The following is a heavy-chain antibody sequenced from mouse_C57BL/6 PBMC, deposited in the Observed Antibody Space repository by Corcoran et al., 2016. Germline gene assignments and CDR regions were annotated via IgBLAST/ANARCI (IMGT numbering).Heavy chain of an antibody. J-gene: IGHJ2*01. V-gene: IGHV9-3*01. CDR2: INTYSGVP. CDR3: ARSPFWGSSGHYFDY. Sequence: QIQLVQSGPELKKPGETVKISCKASGYTFTTYGMSWVKQAPGKGLKWMGWINTYSGVPTYADDFKGRFAFSLETSASTAYLQINNLKNEDTATYFCARSPFWGSSGHYFDYWGQGTTLTVSS. D-gene: IGHD3-2*02. CDR1: GYTFTTYG.